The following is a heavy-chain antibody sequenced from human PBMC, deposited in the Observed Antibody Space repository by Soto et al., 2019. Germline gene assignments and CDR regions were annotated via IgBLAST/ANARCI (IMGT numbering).Heavy chain of an antibody. CDR2: IIPIFGTA. CDR1: GGTFSSYA. Sequence: ASVKVSCKASGGTFSSYAISWVRQAPGQGLEWMGGIIPIFGTANYAQKFQGRVTITADESTSTAYMELSSLRSEDTAVYYCARAHRIAVASYFDYWGQGTLVTVSS. D-gene: IGHD6-19*01. CDR3: ARAHRIAVASYFDY. J-gene: IGHJ4*02. V-gene: IGHV1-69*13.